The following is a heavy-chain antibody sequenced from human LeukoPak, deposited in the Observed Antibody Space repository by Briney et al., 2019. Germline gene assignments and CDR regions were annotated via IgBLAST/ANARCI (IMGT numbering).Heavy chain of an antibody. V-gene: IGHV3-33*01. CDR1: GFTFSSYG. D-gene: IGHD3-10*01. J-gene: IGHJ3*02. Sequence: GRSLRLSCAASGFTFSSYGMHWVRQAPGKGLEWVAVIWYDGSNKYYADSVKGRFTISKDNAKNSLYLQMNSLRAEDTAVYYCARGGVNDAFDIWGQGTMVTVSS. CDR3: ARGGVNDAFDI. CDR2: IWYDGSNK.